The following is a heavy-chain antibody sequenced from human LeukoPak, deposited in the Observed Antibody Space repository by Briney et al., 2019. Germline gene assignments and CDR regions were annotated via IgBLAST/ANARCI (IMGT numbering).Heavy chain of an antibody. J-gene: IGHJ4*02. Sequence: NPSETLSLTCTVSGGSISSNYWNWIRQPPGKGLEWIGYIYYSGSTNYNPSLKSRVTISVDTSKNQFSLRLSSVTAADTAVYYCASGSAVAAAGDYWGQGTLATVSS. D-gene: IGHD6-13*01. CDR3: ASGSAVAAAGDY. V-gene: IGHV4-59*01. CDR1: GGSISSNY. CDR2: IYYSGST.